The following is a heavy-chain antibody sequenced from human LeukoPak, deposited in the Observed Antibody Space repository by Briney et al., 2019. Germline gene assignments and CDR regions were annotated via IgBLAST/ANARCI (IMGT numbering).Heavy chain of an antibody. CDR2: IYYSGST. V-gene: IGHV4-59*08. CDR1: GGSISSYY. Sequence: PSETLSLTCTVSGGSISSYYWSWIRQPPWKGLEWIGYIYYSGSTNYNPSLKSRVTISVDTSKNQFSLKLSSVTAADTAVYYCARLTKRRYYGMDVWGQGTTVTVSS. J-gene: IGHJ6*02. CDR3: ARLTKRRYYGMDV.